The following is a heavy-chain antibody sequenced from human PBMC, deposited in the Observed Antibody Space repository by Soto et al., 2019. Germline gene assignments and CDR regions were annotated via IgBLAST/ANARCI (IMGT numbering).Heavy chain of an antibody. Sequence: ASVKVSCKVSGSSFSNYVISWVRQAPGHGREWLGRIIPIFNSTKYAQSFQGRVTITADKSTSTASLGLSSLRSDDTAVYYCARGGRGKTAGHNRIVSLGYRGQGTPVKVSS. D-gene: IGHD6-13*01. CDR2: IIPIFNST. V-gene: IGHV1-69*06. CDR1: GSSFSNYV. J-gene: IGHJ4*02. CDR3: ARGGRGKTAGHNRIVSLGY.